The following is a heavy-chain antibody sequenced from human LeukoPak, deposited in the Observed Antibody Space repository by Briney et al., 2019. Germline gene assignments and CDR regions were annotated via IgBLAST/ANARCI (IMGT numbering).Heavy chain of an antibody. Sequence: SVKVSCKASGGTFSSYAISWVRQAPGQGLEWMGGIIPIFGTANYAQKFQGRVTITADESTSTAYMELSSLRSEDTAVYCCARDLGATRGSYYYYYYMDVWGKGTTVTISS. V-gene: IGHV1-69*13. CDR2: IIPIFGTA. J-gene: IGHJ6*03. CDR1: GGTFSSYA. D-gene: IGHD1-26*01. CDR3: ARDLGATRGSYYYYYYMDV.